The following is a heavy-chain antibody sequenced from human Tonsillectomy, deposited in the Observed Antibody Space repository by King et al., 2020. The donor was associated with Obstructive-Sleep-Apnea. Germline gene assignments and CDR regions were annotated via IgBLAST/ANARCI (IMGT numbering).Heavy chain of an antibody. D-gene: IGHD6-19*01. V-gene: IGHV3-15*01. Sequence: VQLVESGGGLVKPGGSLRLSCAASGFTFSNAWMSWVRQAPGKGLEWVGRSKSKTNGGTTDYAAPVEDRFTISRDDSKKTLYLQMNSLKTEDTAVYYCIPEGGSCWYGYFDYWGQGTLVTVSS. J-gene: IGHJ4*02. CDR3: IPEGGSCWYGYFDY. CDR2: SKSKTNGGTT. CDR1: GFTFSNAW.